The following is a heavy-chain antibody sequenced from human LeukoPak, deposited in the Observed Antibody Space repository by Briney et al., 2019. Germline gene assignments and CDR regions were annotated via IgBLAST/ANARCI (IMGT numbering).Heavy chain of an antibody. D-gene: IGHD6-19*01. V-gene: IGHV3-20*04. CDR2: INWNGGST. J-gene: IGHJ4*02. CDR1: GFTFSSYS. Sequence: GGSLRLSCAASGFTFSSYSMNWVRQAPGKGLEWVSGINWNGGSTGYADSVKGRFTISRVNARNSLYLQMNSLRAEDTAVYYCARDIQTVAGSSSNFDSWGQGTLVTVSS. CDR3: ARDIQTVAGSSSNFDS.